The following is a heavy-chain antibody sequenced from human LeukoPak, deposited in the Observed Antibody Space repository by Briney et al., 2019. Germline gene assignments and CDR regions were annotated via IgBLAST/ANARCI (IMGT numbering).Heavy chain of an antibody. D-gene: IGHD3-10*01. CDR2: IYSSGST. V-gene: IGHV3-53*01. J-gene: IGHJ4*02. Sequence: GGSLRLSCAASGFTVSSNYMSWVRQAPGKGLEWVSVIYSSGSTYYADSVKGRFTISRDNSKNTLYLQMNSLRAEDTAVYYCARGAYGPNTFDYWGQGTLVTVSS. CDR3: ARGAYGPNTFDY. CDR1: GFTVSSNY.